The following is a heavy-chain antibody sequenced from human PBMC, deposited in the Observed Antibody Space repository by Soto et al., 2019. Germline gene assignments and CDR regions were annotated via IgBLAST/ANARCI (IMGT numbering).Heavy chain of an antibody. CDR1: GFTFNDYA. CDR3: AKDIGEAAAGTNWFDP. Sequence: PGGSLRLSCAASGFTFNDYAMSWVRQAPGKGLEWVSGISWNSGSIGYADSVKGRFTISRDNAKNSLYLQMNSLRAEDTALYYCAKDIGEAAAGTNWFDPWGQGTLVTVSS. J-gene: IGHJ5*02. V-gene: IGHV3-9*01. D-gene: IGHD6-13*01. CDR2: ISWNSGSI.